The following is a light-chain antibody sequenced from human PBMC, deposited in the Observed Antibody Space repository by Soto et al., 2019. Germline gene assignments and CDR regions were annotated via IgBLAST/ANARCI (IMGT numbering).Light chain of an antibody. CDR2: GAS. CDR1: QSVSSN. V-gene: IGKV3D-15*01. J-gene: IGKJ5*01. Sequence: IVMPQSPVTLSVSPGERATVSCRASQSVSSNLAWYQQKPGQAPRLLIYGASNRATGIPDRFSGSGSGTDFTLTISSLQPEDFATYYCQQSYSPPIPFGQGTRLEIK. CDR3: QQSYSPPIP.